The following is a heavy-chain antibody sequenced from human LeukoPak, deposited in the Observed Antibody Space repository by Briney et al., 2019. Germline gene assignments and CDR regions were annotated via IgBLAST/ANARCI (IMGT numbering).Heavy chain of an antibody. J-gene: IGHJ4*02. CDR1: GXTFSNAW. D-gene: IGHD3-10*01. V-gene: IGHV3-15*01. CDR3: TTGITMVRGVIHLIDY. Sequence: PGGSLRLSWAASGXTFSNAWVSWVRQAPGKGLEWVGRIKSKTDGGTTDYAAPVKGRFTISRDDSKNTLYLQMNSLKTEDTAVYYCTTGITMVRGVIHLIDYWGQGTLVTVSS. CDR2: IKSKTDGGTT.